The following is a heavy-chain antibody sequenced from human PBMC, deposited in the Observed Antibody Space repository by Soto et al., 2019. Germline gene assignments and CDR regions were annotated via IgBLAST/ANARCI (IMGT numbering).Heavy chain of an antibody. CDR2: VKSKTDSETT. CDR1: GLTFSNAW. CDR3: TTNVGQSSWWFGS. Sequence: ESGGGLVKPGGSLRLSCAASGLTFSNAWMSWVRQAPGKGLEWVGRVKSKTDSETTNYAAPVKGRFTISRDDSENTLYLQMNSLKTEDTAVYYCTTNVGQSSWWFGSWGQGTLVTVSS. V-gene: IGHV3-15*01. J-gene: IGHJ5*02. D-gene: IGHD2-15*01.